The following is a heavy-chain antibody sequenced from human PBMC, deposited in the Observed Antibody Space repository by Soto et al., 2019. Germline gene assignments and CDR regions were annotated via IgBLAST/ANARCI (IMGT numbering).Heavy chain of an antibody. J-gene: IGHJ6*02. CDR1: GFTFRSYA. V-gene: IGHV3-30-3*01. CDR2: ISYDGSNK. D-gene: IGHD6-19*01. CDR3: ARAIRMGVAGNVDV. Sequence: PGGSLRLSCAASGFTFRSYAMHWVRQAPGRGLEWVAVISYDGSNKYYVDSVKGRFTISRDNSKNTLYLQMNSLRAEDTAVYYCARAIRMGVAGNVDVWGQGTTVTVSS.